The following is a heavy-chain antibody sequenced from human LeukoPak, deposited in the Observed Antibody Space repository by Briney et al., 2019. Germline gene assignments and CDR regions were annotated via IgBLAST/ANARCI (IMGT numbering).Heavy chain of an antibody. D-gene: IGHD3-22*01. CDR3: ASDTFYDSSGYDY. J-gene: IGHJ4*02. Sequence: ASVKVSCKASGYTFTGYYMHWVRQAPGQGLEWMGWINPNSGGTNYAQKFQGRVTMTRDTSISTAYMELSSLRSEDTAVYYCASDTFYDSSGYDYWGQGTLVTVSS. CDR1: GYTFTGYY. CDR2: INPNSGGT. V-gene: IGHV1-2*02.